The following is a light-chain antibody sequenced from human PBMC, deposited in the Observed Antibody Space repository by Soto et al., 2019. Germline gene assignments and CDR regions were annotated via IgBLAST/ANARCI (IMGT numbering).Light chain of an antibody. CDR3: QQYNHGRSIS. J-gene: IGKJ5*01. Sequence: EILRTQSPATVSVSIGERATRSCRASQSVSRKLAWYQHKPGQAPRLLIYDTSTRAADIPARFSGSGSGTDFTLTISSLQSEDFAVYYCQQYNHGRSISFGQGTRLEFK. CDR1: QSVSRK. CDR2: DTS. V-gene: IGKV3-15*01.